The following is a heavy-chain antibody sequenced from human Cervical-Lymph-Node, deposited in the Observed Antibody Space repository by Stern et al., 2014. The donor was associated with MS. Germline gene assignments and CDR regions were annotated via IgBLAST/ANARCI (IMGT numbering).Heavy chain of an antibody. CDR1: GFSLSTSGVG. D-gene: IGHD5-18*01. CDR3: AHEDTAMVMGY. Sequence: QVTLRESGPTLVKPTQTLTLTCTFSGFSLSTSGVGVGWIRQPPGKAREGLAIIYWDDDKRYRPSLKSRLTITKDPSKNQVVLKKTNMDPVETATYYCAHEDTAMVMGYWGPGTLVTVSS. V-gene: IGHV2-5*09. CDR2: IYWDDDK. J-gene: IGHJ4*02.